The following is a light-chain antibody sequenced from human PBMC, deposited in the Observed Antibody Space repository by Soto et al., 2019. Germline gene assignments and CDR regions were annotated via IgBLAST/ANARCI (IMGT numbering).Light chain of an antibody. CDR1: QNGSRSD. V-gene: IGKV3-15*01. J-gene: IGKJ1*01. CDR3: QQYNNWPWT. CDR2: GAS. Sequence: IAFTQSPGTLSISPRARATLSYLGSQNGSRSDLAWYQQKPGQAPRLLIYGASTRAPGFPARFSGSGSGTDFTLTISSLQSEDFAVYYCQQYNNWPWTFGQGTKVDIK.